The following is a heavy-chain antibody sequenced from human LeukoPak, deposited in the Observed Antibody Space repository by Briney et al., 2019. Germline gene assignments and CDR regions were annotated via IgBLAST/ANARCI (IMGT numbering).Heavy chain of an antibody. CDR1: GGSFSGYY. J-gene: IGHJ4*02. CDR3: ARDAGGDPSFDY. CDR2: INHSGST. V-gene: IGHV4-34*01. Sequence: PSETLSLTCAVYGGSFSGYYWNWIRQPPGKGLEWIGEINHSGSTNYNPSLKSRVTISVDTSKNQFSLKLSSVTAADTAVYYCARDAGGDPSFDYWGQGTLVTVSS. D-gene: IGHD2-21*02.